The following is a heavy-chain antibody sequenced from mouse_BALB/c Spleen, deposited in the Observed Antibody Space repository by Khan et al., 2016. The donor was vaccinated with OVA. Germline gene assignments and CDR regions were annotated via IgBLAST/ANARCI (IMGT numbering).Heavy chain of an antibody. V-gene: IGHV1-4*01. J-gene: IGHJ3*01. CDR3: VRDGAYHRNDGWFAY. Sequence: QVRLQQSGAELARPGASVKMSCKASGYTFTSYTIHWIKKRPGKGLEWIGYINPSNGYTNYNQKFKDQATLTTDKSSTTAYLQLSSLTSDDSAVYNGVRDGAYHRNDGWFAYWGQGTLVTVSA. CDR2: INPSNGYT. CDR1: GYTFTSYT. D-gene: IGHD2-14*01.